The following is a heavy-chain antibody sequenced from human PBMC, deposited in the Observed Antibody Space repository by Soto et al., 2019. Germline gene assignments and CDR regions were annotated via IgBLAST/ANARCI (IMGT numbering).Heavy chain of an antibody. CDR3: ARGPTAMVLDH. V-gene: IGHV1-3*01. CDR2: INADNGNT. CDR1: GYTFSSYA. Sequence: ASVKVSCKASGYTFSSYAMHWVRQAPGQRLEWMGWINADNGNTKYSQKIQGRVTITRDTSASTAYMELSSLRSEDTAVYYCARGPTAMVLDHWGQGTLVTVS. D-gene: IGHD5-18*01. J-gene: IGHJ4*02.